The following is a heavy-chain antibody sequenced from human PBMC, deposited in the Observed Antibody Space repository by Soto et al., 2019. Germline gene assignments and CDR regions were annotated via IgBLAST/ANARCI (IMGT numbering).Heavy chain of an antibody. D-gene: IGHD6-19*01. V-gene: IGHV3-11*04. CDR3: ARDRLARGIPVAGRIDY. Sequence: GGSLRLSCAASGFTLSDYYMTWIRQAPGKGLEWVSDISISGTTIHYADSVRGRFTISRDNAKNSLWLQMNSLRVEDTAVYYCARDRLARGIPVAGRIDYWGQGALVTVSS. CDR2: ISISGTTI. J-gene: IGHJ4*02. CDR1: GFTLSDYY.